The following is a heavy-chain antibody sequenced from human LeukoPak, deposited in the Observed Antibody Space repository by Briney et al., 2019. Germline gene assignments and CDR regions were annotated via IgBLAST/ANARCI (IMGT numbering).Heavy chain of an antibody. J-gene: IGHJ4*02. Sequence: SVKVSCKASGGTFSSYAISWVRQAPGQGLEWMGGIIPIFGTANYAQKFQGRVTITADESTSTAYMELSSLRSEDTAVYYCATVRRVVAGTSFYFDYWGQGTLVTVSS. CDR2: IIPIFGTA. CDR1: GGTFSSYA. V-gene: IGHV1-69*13. D-gene: IGHD6-19*01. CDR3: ATVRRVVAGTSFYFDY.